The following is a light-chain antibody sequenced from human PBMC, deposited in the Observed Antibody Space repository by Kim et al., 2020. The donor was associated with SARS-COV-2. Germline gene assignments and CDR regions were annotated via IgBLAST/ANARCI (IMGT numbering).Light chain of an antibody. CDR2: EVN. CDR3: TSYAGSNNLV. V-gene: IGLV2-8*01. Sequence: GQSVTISCTGTSSDIGGYDYVSWYQQHPDKAPKLMIYEVNKRPSGVPDRFSGSKSVNTASLTVSGLQAEDEADYYCTSYAGSNNLVFGTGTKVTVL. CDR1: SSDIGGYDY. J-gene: IGLJ1*01.